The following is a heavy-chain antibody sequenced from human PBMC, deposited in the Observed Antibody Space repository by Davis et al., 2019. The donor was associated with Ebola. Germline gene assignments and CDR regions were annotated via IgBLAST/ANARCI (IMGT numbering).Heavy chain of an antibody. CDR3: ASFDCSSTSCLQAFDI. V-gene: IGHV4-4*02. Sequence: SETLSLTCAVSGGSISSSNWWSWVRQPPGKGLEWIGEIYHSGSTNYNPSLKSRVTISVVKSKNQFSLKLSSVTAADTAVYYCASFDCSSTSCLQAFDIWGQGTMVTVSS. CDR1: GGSISSSNW. D-gene: IGHD2-2*01. CDR2: IYHSGST. J-gene: IGHJ3*02.